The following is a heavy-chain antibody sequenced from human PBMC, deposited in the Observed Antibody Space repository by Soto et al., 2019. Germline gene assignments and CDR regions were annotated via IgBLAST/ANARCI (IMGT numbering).Heavy chain of an antibody. CDR2: ISYDGSNK. V-gene: IGHV3-30*18. CDR3: AKAEVGITIFGVASGMDV. CDR1: GFTFSSYG. D-gene: IGHD3-3*01. J-gene: IGHJ6*02. Sequence: QVQLVESGGGVVQPGRSLRLSCAASGFTFSSYGMHWVRQAPGKGLEWVAGISYDGSNKYYADYVKGRFTISRDNSKNTLYLQMNSLRAEDTAVYYCAKAEVGITIFGVASGMDVWGPGTTVTVSS.